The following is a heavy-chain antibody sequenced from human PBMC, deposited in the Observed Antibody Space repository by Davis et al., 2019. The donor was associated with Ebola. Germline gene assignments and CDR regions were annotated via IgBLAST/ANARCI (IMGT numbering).Heavy chain of an antibody. V-gene: IGHV1-18*01. CDR3: AREGVYSGYPRPYYYYGMDV. D-gene: IGHD5-12*01. CDR2: ISAYNGNT. J-gene: IGHJ6*02. CDR1: GYTFTSYG. Sequence: ASVKVSCKASGYTFTSYGISWVRQAPGQGLEWMGWISAYNGNTNYAQKLQGRVTMTTDTSTSTAYMELRSLRSDDTAVYYCAREGVYSGYPRPYYYYGMDVWGQGTTVTVSS.